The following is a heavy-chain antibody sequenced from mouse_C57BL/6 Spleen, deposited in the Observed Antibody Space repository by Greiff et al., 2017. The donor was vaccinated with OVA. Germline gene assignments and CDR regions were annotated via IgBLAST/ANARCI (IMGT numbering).Heavy chain of an antibody. D-gene: IGHD1-1*01. V-gene: IGHV1-69*01. Sequence: QVQLQQPGAELVMPGASVKLSCKASGYTFTSYWMHWVKQRPGQGLEWIGEIDPSDSYTNYNQKFKGKSTLTVDKSSSTAYMQLSSLTSEDSAVDYCARGITTVGPYFDVWGTGTTVTVSS. CDR2: IDPSDSYT. J-gene: IGHJ1*03. CDR3: ARGITTVGPYFDV. CDR1: GYTFTSYW.